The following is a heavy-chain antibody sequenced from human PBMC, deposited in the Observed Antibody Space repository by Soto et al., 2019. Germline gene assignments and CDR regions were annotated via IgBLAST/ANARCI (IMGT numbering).Heavy chain of an antibody. V-gene: IGHV1-46*01. CDR2: INPSGGST. J-gene: IGHJ6*02. D-gene: IGHD3-10*01. CDR1: GYTFTSYY. Sequence: ASVKVSCKASGYTFTSYYMHWVRQAPGQGLEWMGIINPSGGSTSYAQKFQGRVTMTRDTSTSTVYMEMSSLRSEETAVYCCARVKSSGGFNYYYYGMDVWGQGTTVTVSS. CDR3: ARVKSSGGFNYYYYGMDV.